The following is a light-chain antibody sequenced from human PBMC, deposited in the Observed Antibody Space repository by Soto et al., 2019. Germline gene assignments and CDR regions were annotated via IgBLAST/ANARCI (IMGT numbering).Light chain of an antibody. V-gene: IGKV3-20*01. CDR1: QSLSNTN. CDR2: GAS. Sequence: IVLTQFPGTLSLSPGERATLSCRASQSLSNTNLVWYQQKPGQAPRLLIYGASHRATGIPDRFSGTGSGTDFTLTISRLEPEDLAVYYCQQYGSSPRTFGQGTKVDIK. CDR3: QQYGSSPRT. J-gene: IGKJ1*01.